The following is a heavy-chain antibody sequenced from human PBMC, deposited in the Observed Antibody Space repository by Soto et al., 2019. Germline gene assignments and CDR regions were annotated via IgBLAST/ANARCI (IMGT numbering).Heavy chain of an antibody. J-gene: IGHJ4*02. CDR2: IRQDGSET. V-gene: IGHV3-7*01. CDR3: TRDWDY. Sequence: QLVESGGGLVQPGGSLRLSCTVSGFIFRNYWMAWASQAPGKGLQWVAVIRQDGSETHYVDSVRGRFTISRDTAKNSLYLDMNSLRADDTAIYYCTRDWDYWGQGILVSVSS. CDR1: GFIFRNYW.